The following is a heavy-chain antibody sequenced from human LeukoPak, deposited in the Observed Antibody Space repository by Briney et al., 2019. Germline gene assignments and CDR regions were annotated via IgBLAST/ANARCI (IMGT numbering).Heavy chain of an antibody. D-gene: IGHD3-10*01. CDR2: IYFSGAT. CDR1: GDSIISYY. CDR3: ARGPPLRVGRGFYYMDV. V-gene: IGHV4-59*01. J-gene: IGHJ6*03. Sequence: SETLSLTCTVSGDSIISYYWTWIRQSPGKGPEWIGHIYFSGATYYNPSLNSRVTISIDKSKSQFSLKLGSLTAADTAVYYCARGPPLRVGRGFYYMDVWDKGTTVTVSS.